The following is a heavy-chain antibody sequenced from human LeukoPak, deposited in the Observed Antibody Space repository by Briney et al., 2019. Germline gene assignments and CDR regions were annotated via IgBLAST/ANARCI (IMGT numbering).Heavy chain of an antibody. V-gene: IGHV4-59*01. Sequence: SETLSLTCTVSGGSISSYYWSWIRQPPGKGLEWIGYIYYSGSTNYNPSLKSRVTISVDTSKNQFSLRLNSVTAADTAVYYCARHRFLEWLVDYWGQGTLVTVSS. CDR3: ARHRFLEWLVDY. D-gene: IGHD3-3*01. CDR1: GGSISSYY. CDR2: IYYSGST. J-gene: IGHJ4*02.